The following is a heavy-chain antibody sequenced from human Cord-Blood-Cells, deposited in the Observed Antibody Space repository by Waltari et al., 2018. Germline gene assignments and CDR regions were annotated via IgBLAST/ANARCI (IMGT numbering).Heavy chain of an antibody. Sequence: QVQLVQSGAEVKKPGASVKVSCKASGYTFTGYYMHWVRQAPGQGLEWMGWINPNRGGTNYAQKFQGWVTMTRDTSISTAYMELSRLRSDDTAVYYCARAVGPASGYFNYYYYYGMDVWGQGTTVTVSS. D-gene: IGHD5-12*01. CDR2: INPNRGGT. J-gene: IGHJ6*02. V-gene: IGHV1-2*04. CDR3: ARAVGPASGYFNYYYYYGMDV. CDR1: GYTFTGYY.